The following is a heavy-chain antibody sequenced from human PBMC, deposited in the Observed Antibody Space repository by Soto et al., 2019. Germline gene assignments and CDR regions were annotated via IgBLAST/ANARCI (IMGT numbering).Heavy chain of an antibody. J-gene: IGHJ4*02. V-gene: IGHV1-3*01. Sequence: ASVKVSCKASGYTFTSYAMHWVRQAPGQRLERMGWINAGNGNTKYSQKFQGRVTITRDTSASTAYMELSSLRSEDTAVYYCARCRGDCYSTLDFDYWGQGXLVTVYS. D-gene: IGHD2-21*02. CDR3: ARCRGDCYSTLDFDY. CDR1: GYTFTSYA. CDR2: INAGNGNT.